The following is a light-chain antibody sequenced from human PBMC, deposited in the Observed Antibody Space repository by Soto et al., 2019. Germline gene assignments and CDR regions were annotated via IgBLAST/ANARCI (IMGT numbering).Light chain of an antibody. CDR3: QHYGSSQT. CDR2: GAS. CDR1: QSVSSSY. J-gene: IGKJ1*01. Sequence: IVLTRCPGTLSVSPGERATLSCGASQSVSSSYVAWYQQKPGQAPRLLNDGASSRATGIPDRFSGSGSGTDFTLTSRRMAPEDFAVYYCQHYGSSQTFGQGTKVDIK. V-gene: IGKV3-20*01.